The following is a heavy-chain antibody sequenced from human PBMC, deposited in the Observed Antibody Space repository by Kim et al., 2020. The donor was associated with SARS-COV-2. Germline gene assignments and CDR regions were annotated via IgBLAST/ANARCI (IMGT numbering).Heavy chain of an antibody. J-gene: IGHJ4*02. Sequence: GIANYDRKFQGRVTITADKSTSTAYMELSSLRSEDTAVYYCARYGDSRGNWGQGTLVTVSS. CDR2: GIA. D-gene: IGHD4-17*01. CDR3: ARYGDSRGN. V-gene: IGHV1-69*02.